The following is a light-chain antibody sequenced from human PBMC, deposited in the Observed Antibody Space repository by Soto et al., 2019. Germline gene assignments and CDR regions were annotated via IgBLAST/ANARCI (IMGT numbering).Light chain of an antibody. CDR1: QSVSSY. CDR2: DAS. J-gene: IGKJ5*01. V-gene: IGKV3-11*01. Sequence: EIVLTQSPATRSLSPGERATISCRASQSVSSYLAWYQQKPGQAPRLLIYDASNRATGIPARFSGSGSGTDFTLTISSLEPEDFAVYYCQQRSNWPPSITFGQGTRLEIK. CDR3: QQRSNWPPSIT.